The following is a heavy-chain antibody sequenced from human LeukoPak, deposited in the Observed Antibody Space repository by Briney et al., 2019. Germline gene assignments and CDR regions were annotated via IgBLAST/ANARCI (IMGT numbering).Heavy chain of an antibody. V-gene: IGHV3-7*01. CDR2: IKEGGTEK. CDR1: GITFDTYW. CDR3: ATTYYYVSRGYYH. J-gene: IGHJ4*02. Sequence: GGSLRLSCSCAASGITFDTYWMHWVRQSPGKGLEWVAAIKEGGTEKYYVVSVKGRFTIYRDKAKNSLHLQMKRLRAEDTAVYYCATTYYYVSRGYYHWGQGNLVTVSS. D-gene: IGHD3-22*01.